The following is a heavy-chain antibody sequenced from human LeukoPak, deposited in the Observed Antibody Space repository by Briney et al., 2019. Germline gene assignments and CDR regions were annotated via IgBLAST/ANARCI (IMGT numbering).Heavy chain of an antibody. CDR1: GGTFSSYA. D-gene: IGHD1-26*01. CDR3: ARGRGYSGSYFWDYFDY. J-gene: IGHJ4*02. Sequence: WASVKVSCKASGGTFSSYAISWVRQAPGQGLEWMGIIYPGDSDTRYSPSFQGQVTISADKSISTAYLQWSSLKASDTAMYYCARGRGYSGSYFWDYFDYWGQGTLVTVSS. V-gene: IGHV5-51*01. CDR2: IYPGDSDT.